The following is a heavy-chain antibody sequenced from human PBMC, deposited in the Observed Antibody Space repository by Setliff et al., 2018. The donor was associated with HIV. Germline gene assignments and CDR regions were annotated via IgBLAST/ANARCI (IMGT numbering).Heavy chain of an antibody. Sequence: PSETLSLTCAVFGGSFTDLGGSFTDYYWIWIRQPPGKGLEWIGEINHSGSTHYNPSLKSRVSISIDASKNQFSLKLNSVTAADTALYYCARHLRGYSGGWYDEALAFNYWGQGTLVTVSS. CDR2: INHSGST. CDR3: ARHLRGYSGGWYDEALAFNY. V-gene: IGHV4-34*01. CDR1: GGSFTDLGGSFTDYY. J-gene: IGHJ4*02. D-gene: IGHD6-19*01.